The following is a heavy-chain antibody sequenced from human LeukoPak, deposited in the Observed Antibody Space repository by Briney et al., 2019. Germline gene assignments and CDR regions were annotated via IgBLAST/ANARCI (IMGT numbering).Heavy chain of an antibody. Sequence: GGSLRLSCAASGFSFSSYWMHWVRQAPGTGLVWVSRIKSDGSTTNYADFVKGRLTISRDNAKNTLYLQMNSLRAEDTAVYYCAGVGGGSSIGGDYWGQGTLVTVSS. CDR1: GFSFSSYW. CDR3: AGVGGGSSIGGDY. J-gene: IGHJ4*02. V-gene: IGHV3-74*01. D-gene: IGHD3-10*01. CDR2: IKSDGSTT.